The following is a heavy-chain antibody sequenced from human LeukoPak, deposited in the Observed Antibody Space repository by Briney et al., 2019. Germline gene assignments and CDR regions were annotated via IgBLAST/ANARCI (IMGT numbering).Heavy chain of an antibody. D-gene: IGHD3-10*01. CDR1: GFSFRDYP. V-gene: IGHV3-23*01. CDR3: ATLGGRYYFDY. CDR2: ISAGADVI. Sequence: GGSLRLSCEAAGFSFRDYPMGWVRRASGKRLEWVSGISAGADVIFYADPVKGRFTISRDNSKNTLYLQMNSLRAEDTAVYYCATLGGRYYFDYWGQGTLVTVSS. J-gene: IGHJ4*02.